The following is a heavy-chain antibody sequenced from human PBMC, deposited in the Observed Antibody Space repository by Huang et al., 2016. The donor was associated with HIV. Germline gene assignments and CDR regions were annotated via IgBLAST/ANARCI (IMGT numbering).Heavy chain of an antibody. D-gene: IGHD2-15*01. CDR2: MNPNSGNK. Sequence: QVQLVQSGAEVKKPGASVKVSCKASGYTFSNYDINWVRQAPGQGLEWMGGMNPNSGNKGYARKYQGRVTRTRSTSISTAYMELSRLRFEDTAVYYCATLPPVNYGRSGGRVRDYWGQGSLVTVSS. CDR3: ATLPPVNYGRSGGRVRDY. V-gene: IGHV1-8*01. J-gene: IGHJ4*02. CDR1: GYTFSNYD.